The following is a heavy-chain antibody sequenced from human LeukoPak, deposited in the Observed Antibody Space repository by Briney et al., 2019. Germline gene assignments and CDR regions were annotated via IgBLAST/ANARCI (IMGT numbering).Heavy chain of an antibody. CDR2: IGSSSSYI. CDR3: ARDGRYCSSTSCYFDY. CDR1: GFTFSGYS. J-gene: IGHJ4*02. D-gene: IGHD2-2*01. V-gene: IGHV3-21*01. Sequence: GGSLRLSCAASGFTFSGYSMNWVRQAPGKGLEWVSSIGSSSSYIYYADSVKGRFTISRDNTKNSLYLQMNSLRAEDTAVYYCARDGRYCSSTSCYFDYWGQGTLVTVSS.